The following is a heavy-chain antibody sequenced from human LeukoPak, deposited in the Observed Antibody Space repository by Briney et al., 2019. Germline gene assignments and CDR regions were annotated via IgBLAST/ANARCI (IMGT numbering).Heavy chain of an antibody. D-gene: IGHD3-22*01. J-gene: IGHJ6*03. CDR3: AREDYYDSSGYFDYYYMDV. CDR2: INPSGGST. Sequence: ASVKVSCKASGYTFTSYYMHWVRQAPGQGLEWMGIINPSGGSTRYAQKFQGRVTMTRDMSTSTVYMELSSLRSEDTAVYYCAREDYYDSSGYFDYYYMDVWGKGTTVTVSS. CDR1: GYTFTSYY. V-gene: IGHV1-46*01.